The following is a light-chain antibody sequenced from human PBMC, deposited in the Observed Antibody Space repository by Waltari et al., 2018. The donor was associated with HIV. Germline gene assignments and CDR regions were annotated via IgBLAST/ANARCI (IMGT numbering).Light chain of an antibody. V-gene: IGLV1-44*01. CDR2: SNN. CDR1: RSNIGSHT. CDR3: ATWDDALSGPV. Sequence: QSVLTQPPSAPGTPGQRVIISCSGNRSNIGSHTVTRYQQFSGAAPTLLIYSNNQRPSAVPDRFSGSKSGSAASLAISGLKSEDEADYHCATWDDALSGPVFGAGTKLTV. J-gene: IGLJ3*02.